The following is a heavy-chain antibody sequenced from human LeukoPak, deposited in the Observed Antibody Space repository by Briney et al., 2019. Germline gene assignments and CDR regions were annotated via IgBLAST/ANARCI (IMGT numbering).Heavy chain of an antibody. CDR2: ISYDGSNK. D-gene: IGHD5-18*01. Sequence: PGRSLRLSCAASGFTFSSYGMHWVRQAPGKGLEWVAVISYDGSNKYYADSVKGRFTISRDNSKNTLYLQMNSLRAEDTAVYYCAEDGDTAMVSSYYGMDVWGKGTTVTVSS. CDR3: AEDGDTAMVSSYYGMDV. J-gene: IGHJ6*04. CDR1: GFTFSSYG. V-gene: IGHV3-30*18.